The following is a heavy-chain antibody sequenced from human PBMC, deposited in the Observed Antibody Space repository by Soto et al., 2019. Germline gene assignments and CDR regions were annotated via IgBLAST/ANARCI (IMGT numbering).Heavy chain of an antibody. Sequence: QVQLVESGGGVVQPGRSLRLSCAASGFTFSRSGMHWVRQAPGKGLEWLADIWYDGSNEYYAESVEGRFTISRDNSKNTMYLQMNSLRVEDTAVYYCARGSGTGSSYTLINWGHGDLVTVSS. J-gene: IGHJ4*01. CDR1: GFTFSRSG. CDR3: ARGSGTGSSYTLIN. CDR2: IWYDGSNE. D-gene: IGHD3-10*01. V-gene: IGHV3-33*01.